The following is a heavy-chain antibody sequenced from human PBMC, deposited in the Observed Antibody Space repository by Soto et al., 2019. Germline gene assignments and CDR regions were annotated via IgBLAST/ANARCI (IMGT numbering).Heavy chain of an antibody. V-gene: IGHV4-59*08. D-gene: IGHD3-16*01. CDR3: ARRWGWYFDY. CDR1: GGSISSYY. CDR2: IYYSGST. J-gene: IGHJ4*02. Sequence: TSETLSLTCTVSGGSISSYYWSWIRQPPGKGLEWIGYIYYSGSTNYNPSLKSRVTISVDTSKNQFSLKLSSVTAADTAVYYCARRWGWYFDYWGQGTLVTVSS.